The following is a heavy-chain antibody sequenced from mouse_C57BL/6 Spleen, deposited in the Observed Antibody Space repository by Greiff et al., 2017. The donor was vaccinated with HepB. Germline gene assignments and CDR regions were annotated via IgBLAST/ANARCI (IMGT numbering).Heavy chain of an antibody. Sequence: VQLQQPGAELVKPGASVKMSCKASGYTFTSYWITWVKQRPGQGLEWIGDIYPGSGSTNYNEKFKSKATLTVDTSSSTAYMQLSSLTSEDSAVYYCARGDSSGYPYYAMDYWGQGTSVTVSS. CDR3: ARGDSSGYPYYAMDY. CDR2: IYPGSGST. J-gene: IGHJ4*01. CDR1: GYTFTSYW. V-gene: IGHV1-55*01. D-gene: IGHD3-2*02.